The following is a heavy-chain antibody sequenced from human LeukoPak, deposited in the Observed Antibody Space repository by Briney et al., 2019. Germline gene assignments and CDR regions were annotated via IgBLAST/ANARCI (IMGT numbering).Heavy chain of an antibody. CDR3: ARVGGNDFWSGYPEY. CDR2: ISSSSSYI. D-gene: IGHD3-3*01. V-gene: IGHV3-21*01. Sequence: GGSLRLSCAASGFTFSSYSMNWVRQAPGKGLEWVSSISSSSSYIYYADSVKGRFTISRDNAKNSLYLQMNSLGAEDTAVYYCARVGGNDFWSGYPEYWGQGTLVTVSS. CDR1: GFTFSSYS. J-gene: IGHJ4*02.